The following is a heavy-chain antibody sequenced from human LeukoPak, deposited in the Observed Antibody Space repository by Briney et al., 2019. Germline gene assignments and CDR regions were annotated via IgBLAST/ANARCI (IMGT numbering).Heavy chain of an antibody. CDR2: IIPIFGTA. V-gene: IGHV1-69*13. CDR3: ARVPAATICGDY. Sequence: ASVKVSCKASGGTFSSYAISWVRQAPGQGLEWMGGIIPIFGTANYAQKFQGRVTITADESTSTAYMELSSLRSEDTAVYYCARVPAATICGDYWGQGTLVTVSS. J-gene: IGHJ4*02. D-gene: IGHD2-2*01. CDR1: GGTFSSYA.